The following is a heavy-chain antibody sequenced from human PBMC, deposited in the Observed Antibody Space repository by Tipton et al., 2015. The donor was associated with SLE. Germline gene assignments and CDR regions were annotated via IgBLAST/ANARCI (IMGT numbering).Heavy chain of an antibody. CDR2: INWNGDST. Sequence: GSLRLSCAASGFTFDDYGMSWVRQAPGKGLEWVSGINWNGDSTGYADSVKGRFTISRDNAKNSLYLQMNSLRAEDTAVYYCARVTGHNSGWYGWVDYWGQGTLVTVSS. J-gene: IGHJ4*02. CDR3: ARVTGHNSGWYGWVDY. D-gene: IGHD6-19*01. CDR1: GFTFDDYG. V-gene: IGHV3-20*04.